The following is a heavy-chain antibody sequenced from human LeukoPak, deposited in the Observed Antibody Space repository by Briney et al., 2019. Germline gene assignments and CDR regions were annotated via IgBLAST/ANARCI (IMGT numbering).Heavy chain of an antibody. D-gene: IGHD3-3*01. J-gene: IGHJ4*02. CDR1: GYTFTGYY. CDR3: ARENLGYDFWSGYFY. Sequence: ASVKVSCKASGYTFTGYYMHWVRQAPGQGLEWMGWINPNSGGTNYAQKFQGRVTMTRDTSISTAYMELSRLRSEDTAVYYCARENLGYDFWSGYFYWGQGTLVTVSS. CDR2: INPNSGGT. V-gene: IGHV1-2*02.